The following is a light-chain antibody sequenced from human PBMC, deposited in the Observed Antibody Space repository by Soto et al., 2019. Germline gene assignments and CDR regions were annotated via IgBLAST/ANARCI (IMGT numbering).Light chain of an antibody. V-gene: IGLV2-23*02. CDR3: CAYIGSSSWV. Sequence: QSALTQPASVSGSPGQSITISCTGLSSDVGTYDLVSWYQHHPGKAPKLILYEVSARPSGVSNRFSGSKSGDTASLTISGLQSEDEADYFCCAYIGSSSWVFGGGTKVTVL. J-gene: IGLJ3*02. CDR2: EVS. CDR1: SSDVGTYDL.